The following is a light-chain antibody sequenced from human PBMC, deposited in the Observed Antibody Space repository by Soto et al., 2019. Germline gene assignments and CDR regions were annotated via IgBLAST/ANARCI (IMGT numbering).Light chain of an antibody. CDR1: QSLSSSQ. V-gene: IGKV3-20*01. CDR3: QQYSSSIT. Sequence: ILLPQSPSTLSLSPGERAPLSCRASQSLSSSQLAWYQQKPGQAPRLLIYDASNRATGIPDRFSGSGSGTDFTLTISRLEPEDFAVYYCQQYSSSITFGQGTRLEIK. J-gene: IGKJ5*01. CDR2: DAS.